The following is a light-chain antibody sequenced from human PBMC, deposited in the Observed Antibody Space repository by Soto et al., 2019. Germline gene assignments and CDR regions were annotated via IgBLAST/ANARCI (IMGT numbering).Light chain of an antibody. V-gene: IGLV2-14*01. CDR1: SSDVGGYNY. Sequence: QSALTQPASVSGSPGQSITLSCPGTSSDVGGYNYVSWYQQHPGKAPKLMIYEVSNRPSGVSNPFSGSKSGNTASLTISGLPAEDEADYYCSSYTSSSTPNVFGTGTRLTVL. J-gene: IGLJ1*01. CDR2: EVS. CDR3: SSYTSSSTPNV.